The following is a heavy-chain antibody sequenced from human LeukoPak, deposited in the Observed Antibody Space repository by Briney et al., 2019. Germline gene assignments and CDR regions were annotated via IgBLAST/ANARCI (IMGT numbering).Heavy chain of an antibody. V-gene: IGHV4-39*01. CDR1: DGSVTSGTYY. J-gene: IGHJ4*02. Sequence: SETLSLTCTISDGSVTSGTYYWGWIRQSPGKGLEWIGSIHYSVSSYYNPSLKSRAAIFVDTSRDQVSMDLSYVTAADTALYYCVRHISANTGYFDSCGQGTLVTVSS. CDR3: VRHISANTGYFDS. CDR2: IHYSVSS.